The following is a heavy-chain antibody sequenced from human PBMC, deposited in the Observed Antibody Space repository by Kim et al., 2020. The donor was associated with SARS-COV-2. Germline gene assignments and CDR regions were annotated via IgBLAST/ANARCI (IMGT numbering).Heavy chain of an antibody. CDR1: GFTFSDYY. V-gene: IGHV3-11*03. Sequence: GGSLRLSCAASGFTFSDYYMSWIRQAPGKGLEWVSYISSSSSYTNYADSVKGRFTISRDNAKNSLYLQMNSLRAEDTAVYYCAISSGWLSLDYWGQGTLVTVSS. CDR3: AISSGWLSLDY. CDR2: ISSSSSYT. J-gene: IGHJ4*02. D-gene: IGHD6-19*01.